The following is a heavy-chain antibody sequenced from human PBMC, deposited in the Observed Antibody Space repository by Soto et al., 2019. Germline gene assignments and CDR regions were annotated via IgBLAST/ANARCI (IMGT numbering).Heavy chain of an antibody. J-gene: IGHJ4*02. Sequence: QVQLVESGGGVVKPGRSLRLSCAASGFTFSSYGMQWVRQAPGKGRGWVAVIGYDGSNKYYADSVKGRFTISRDNSKNTVYLQMNGLRAEDTAVYYCARDPVSDSSSWFFDYWGQGTLVTVSS. V-gene: IGHV3-33*01. CDR1: GFTFSSYG. CDR2: IGYDGSNK. D-gene: IGHD6-13*01. CDR3: ARDPVSDSSSWFFDY.